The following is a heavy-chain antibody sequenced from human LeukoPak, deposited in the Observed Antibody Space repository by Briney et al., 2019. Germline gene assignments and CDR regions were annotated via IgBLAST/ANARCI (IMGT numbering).Heavy chain of an antibody. CDR3: ARGGANYYDSSGYTDFDY. Sequence: ASVTVSCKASGGTFGSYAIRWVRQAPGQGLEWMGWISAYNGNTNYAQKLQGRVTITADKSTSTAYMELSSLRSEDTAVYYCARGGANYYDSSGYTDFDYWGQGTLVTVFS. V-gene: IGHV1-18*01. J-gene: IGHJ4*02. CDR1: GGTFGSYA. CDR2: ISAYNGNT. D-gene: IGHD3-22*01.